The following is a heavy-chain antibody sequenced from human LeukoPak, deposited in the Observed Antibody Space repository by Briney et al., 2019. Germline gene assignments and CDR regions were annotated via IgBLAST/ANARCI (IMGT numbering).Heavy chain of an antibody. J-gene: IGHJ4*02. Sequence: GRSLRLSCSASGFTFGDYAMTWVRQAPGKGLEWVDFIRTTAYGRTTDSAAYVKGRFTISRDDSTSIAYLQLTSLQTEDTDMYYCSPFDYGDYWGQGTLVTVSS. D-gene: IGHD3-16*01. CDR3: SPFDYGDY. CDR2: IRTTAYGRTT. CDR1: GFTFGDYA. V-gene: IGHV3-49*04.